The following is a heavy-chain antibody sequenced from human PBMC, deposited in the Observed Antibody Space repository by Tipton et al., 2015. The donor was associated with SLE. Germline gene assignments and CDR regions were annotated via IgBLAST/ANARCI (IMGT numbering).Heavy chain of an antibody. CDR2: IYSGGST. V-gene: IGHV3-23*03. D-gene: IGHD2-2*03. CDR1: GFTFSSSA. Sequence: GSLRLSCAASGFTFSSSAMSWVRQAPGQGLEWVSVIYSGGSTYYADSVKGRFTISRDNSKRTLYLQMNSLRTEDTAVYYCARGGYCGPTSCYIVDYWGQGALVTVSS. J-gene: IGHJ4*02. CDR3: ARGGYCGPTSCYIVDY.